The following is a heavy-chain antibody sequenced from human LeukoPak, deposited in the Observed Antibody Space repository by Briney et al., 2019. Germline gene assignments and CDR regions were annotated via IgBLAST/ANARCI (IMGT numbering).Heavy chain of an antibody. CDR1: GGSISSYY. D-gene: IGHD1-26*01. J-gene: IGHJ5*02. Sequence: SETLSLTCTVSGGSISSYYWSWIRQPAGKGLEWIGRIYRSGSTNYNPSLKSRVTIAVDTSKNQISLKLRSVTAADTAVYYCSRGSYIFDPWGQGTLVTVSS. CDR2: IYRSGST. CDR3: SRGSYIFDP. V-gene: IGHV4-4*07.